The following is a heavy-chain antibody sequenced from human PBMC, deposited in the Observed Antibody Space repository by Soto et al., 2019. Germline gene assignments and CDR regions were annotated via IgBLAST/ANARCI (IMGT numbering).Heavy chain of an antibody. CDR3: ARDLEIFGVALYYFDY. Sequence: EVQLVESGGGLVQPGGSLRLSCAASGFTFSSYSMNWVRQAPGKGLEWVSYISSSSSTIYYADSVKGRFTISRDNAKNSLYLQMNSLRAEDTAVYYCARDLEIFGVALYYFDYWGQGTLVTVSS. CDR2: ISSSSSTI. J-gene: IGHJ4*02. V-gene: IGHV3-48*01. D-gene: IGHD3-3*01. CDR1: GFTFSSYS.